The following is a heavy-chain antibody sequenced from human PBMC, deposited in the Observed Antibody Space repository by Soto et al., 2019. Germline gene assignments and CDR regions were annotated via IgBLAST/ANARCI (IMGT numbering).Heavy chain of an antibody. D-gene: IGHD6-13*01. Sequence: PGGSLRLSCAPSGFTFGSYAMSLVLQAPGKGLEWVSAISGSGGSTYYADSVKGRFTISRDNSKNTLYLQMNSLRAEDTAVYYCAKQMYSSSPGCWGQGTLVTVSS. CDR3: AKQMYSSSPGC. CDR2: ISGSGGST. V-gene: IGHV3-23*01. J-gene: IGHJ4*02. CDR1: GFTFGSYA.